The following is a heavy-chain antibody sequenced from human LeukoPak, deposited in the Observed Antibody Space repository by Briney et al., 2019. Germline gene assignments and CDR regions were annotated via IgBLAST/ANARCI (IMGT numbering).Heavy chain of an antibody. Sequence: GASVKVSCKASGYTFTSYYMHWVRQAPGQGLEWMGIINPSGGSTSYAQKFQGRGTMTRDTSTSTVYMELSSLRSEGTAVYYCARDVKYREWWFDPWGQGTLVTVSS. D-gene: IGHD3-3*01. CDR3: ARDVKYREWWFDP. J-gene: IGHJ5*02. V-gene: IGHV1-46*01. CDR1: GYTFTSYY. CDR2: INPSGGST.